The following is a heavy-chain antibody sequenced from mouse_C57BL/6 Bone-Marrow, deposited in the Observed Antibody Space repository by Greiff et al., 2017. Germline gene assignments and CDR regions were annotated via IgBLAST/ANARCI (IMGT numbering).Heavy chain of an antibody. CDR2: INPDSSTI. J-gene: IGHJ3*01. V-gene: IGHV4-1*01. Sequence: EVKLMESGGGLVQPGGSLKLSCAASGIDFSRYWMSWVRRAPGKGLEWIGEINPDSSTINYAPSLKDKFIISRDNAKNTLYLQMSKVRSEDTALYYCARPGYSNYPAWFADWGQGTLVTVSA. CDR1: GIDFSRYW. D-gene: IGHD2-5*01. CDR3: ARPGYSNYPAWFAD.